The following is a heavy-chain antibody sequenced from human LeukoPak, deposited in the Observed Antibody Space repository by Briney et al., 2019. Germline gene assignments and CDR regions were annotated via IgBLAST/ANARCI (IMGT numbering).Heavy chain of an antibody. CDR1: GGSISSYY. D-gene: IGHD3-22*01. V-gene: IGHV4-59*01. CDR3: ARGSVVVTPSFDY. CDR2: IYYSGST. Sequence: PSETLSLTCTVSGGSISSYYWSWIRQPPGKGLEWIGYIYYSGSTNYNPSLKSRVTISVDTSKNQFSLKLSSVTAADTAVYYCARGSVVVTPSFDYWGQGTLVTVSS. J-gene: IGHJ4*02.